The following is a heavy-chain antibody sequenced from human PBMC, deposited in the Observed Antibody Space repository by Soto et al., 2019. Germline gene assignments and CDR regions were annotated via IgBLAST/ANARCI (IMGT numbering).Heavy chain of an antibody. V-gene: IGHV4-39*01. CDR1: GGSVSSSSYY. J-gene: IGHJ6*02. Sequence: SETLSLTCTVSGGSVSSSSYYWGWIRQPPGKGLEWIGSIYYSGTTYYNPSLQSRVTISVDTSKNQFSLKLSSMTAADTAVYYCARQDSSGWFGYYYGMDVWGQGTTVTVS. D-gene: IGHD6-19*01. CDR2: IYYSGTT. CDR3: ARQDSSGWFGYYYGMDV.